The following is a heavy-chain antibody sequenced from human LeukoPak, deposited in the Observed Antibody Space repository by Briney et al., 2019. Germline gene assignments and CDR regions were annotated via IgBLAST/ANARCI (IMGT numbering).Heavy chain of an antibody. D-gene: IGHD3-10*01. V-gene: IGHV4-59*01. CDR3: ARRLWFGESKGFDP. CDR2: IYYSGST. Sequence: SETLSLTCTASGGSISSYYWSWIRQPPGKGLGWIGYIYYSGSTNYNPSLKSRVTISVDTSKNQFSLKLSSVTAADTAVYYCARRLWFGESKGFDPWGQGTLVTVSS. J-gene: IGHJ5*02. CDR1: GGSISSYY.